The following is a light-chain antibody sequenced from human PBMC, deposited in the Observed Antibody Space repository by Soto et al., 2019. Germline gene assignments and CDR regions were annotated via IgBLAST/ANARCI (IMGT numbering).Light chain of an antibody. CDR3: QQYAVSPPT. V-gene: IGKV3-20*01. J-gene: IGKJ1*01. Sequence: EIVLTQSPGTLSLSPGERATLSCRASQSVSARYVAWYQRKPGQAPRLLIYGASNRATDIPVRFSASGSGPDFTLTITRLEPEDFAVYICQQYAVSPPTFGLGTKVEFK. CDR1: QSVSARY. CDR2: GAS.